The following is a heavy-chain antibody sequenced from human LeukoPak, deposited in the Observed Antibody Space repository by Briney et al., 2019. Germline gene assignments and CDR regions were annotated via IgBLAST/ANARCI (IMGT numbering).Heavy chain of an antibody. Sequence: GGSLRLSCSASGFTFSSYAMSWVRQAPGKGLEWVSAISGSGGSTYYADSVKGRFTISKNNSKNTLYLHMNSLRAEDTAVYYCATPAAMRGYFQHWGQGTLVTVSS. CDR2: ISGSGGST. CDR3: ATPAAMRGYFQH. D-gene: IGHD2-2*01. CDR1: GFTFSSYA. J-gene: IGHJ1*01. V-gene: IGHV3-23*01.